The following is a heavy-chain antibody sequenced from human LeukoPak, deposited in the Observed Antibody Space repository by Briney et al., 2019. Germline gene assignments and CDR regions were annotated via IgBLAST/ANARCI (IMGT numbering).Heavy chain of an antibody. Sequence: GGSLRLSCAASGFTFSSYAMSWVRQAPGKGLEWVSAISGSGGSTYYADSVKGRFTISRDNSKNTLYLQMNSLRAEDTAVYYCAKDLPSYYGSGSYYIPNYYYYYGMDVWGQGTTVTVSS. V-gene: IGHV3-23*01. D-gene: IGHD3-10*01. CDR1: GFTFSSYA. J-gene: IGHJ6*02. CDR2: ISGSGGST. CDR3: AKDLPSYYGSGSYYIPNYYYYYGMDV.